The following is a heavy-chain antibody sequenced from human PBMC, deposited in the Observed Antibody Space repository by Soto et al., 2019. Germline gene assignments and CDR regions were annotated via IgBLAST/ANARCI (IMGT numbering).Heavy chain of an antibody. J-gene: IGHJ6*03. CDR2: ISGSGGST. V-gene: IGHV3-23*01. CDR1: GFTFSSYA. CDR3: GGGYCSGGSCYYGYYYDMDV. D-gene: IGHD2-15*01. Sequence: EVQLLESGGGLVQPGGSLRLSCAASGFTFSSYAMSWVRQAPGKGLEWVSAISGSGGSTYYADSVKGRFTISRDNSKNTLYLQMNSLRAEDTAVYYCGGGYCSGGSCYYGYYYDMDVWGKGTTVTVSS.